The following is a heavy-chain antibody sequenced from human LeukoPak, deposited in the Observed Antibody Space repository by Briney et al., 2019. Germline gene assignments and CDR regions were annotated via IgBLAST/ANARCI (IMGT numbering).Heavy chain of an antibody. CDR3: ARYYGSGSYYNVFDY. J-gene: IGHJ4*02. Sequence: PSETLSLTCTVSGGSISSGSYYWSWIRQPAGKGLEWIGRIYTSGSTNYNPSLKSRVTISVDTSKNQFSLKLSSVTAADTAVYYCARYYGSGSYYNVFDYWGQGILVTVSS. D-gene: IGHD3-10*01. CDR2: IYTSGST. CDR1: GGSISSGSYY. V-gene: IGHV4-61*02.